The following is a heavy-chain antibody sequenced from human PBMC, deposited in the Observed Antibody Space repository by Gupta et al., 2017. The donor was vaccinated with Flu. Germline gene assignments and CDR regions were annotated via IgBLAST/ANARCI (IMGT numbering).Heavy chain of an antibody. CDR2: IKDKPNGYTT. CDR3: ARGPAFGNYLDF. V-gene: IGHV3-72*01. J-gene: IGHJ4*02. D-gene: IGHD1-7*01. CDR1: DHS. Sequence: DHSMYWVRQAPGKGLEWVGLIKDKPNGYTTEYAAAVKGRFTISRDDSKNLLYLQMKSLKTEDTAVYYFARGPAFGNYLDFWGQGTLVTVSS.